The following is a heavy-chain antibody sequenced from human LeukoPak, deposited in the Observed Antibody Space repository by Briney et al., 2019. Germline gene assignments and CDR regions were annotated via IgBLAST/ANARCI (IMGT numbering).Heavy chain of an antibody. CDR1: GGSISSSSYY. D-gene: IGHD4-17*01. Sequence: SETLSLTCTVSGGSISSSSYYWGWIRQPPGKGLEWIGSIYYSGSTYYNPSLKSRVTISVDTSNNQFSLKLSSVTAAATAVYYCARRLAVYGDFFDYWGQGTLVTVSS. CDR2: IYYSGST. CDR3: ARRLAVYGDFFDY. J-gene: IGHJ4*02. V-gene: IGHV4-39*01.